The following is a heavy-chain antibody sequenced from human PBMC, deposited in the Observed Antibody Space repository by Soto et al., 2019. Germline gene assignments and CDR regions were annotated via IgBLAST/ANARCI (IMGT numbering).Heavy chain of an antibody. Sequence: QVQLVQSGAEVKKPGSSVKVSCKASGGTFSSYAISWVRQAPGQGLEWMGGIIPIFGTANYAQKFQGRVTITADESTSTAYIELSSLRSEDTAVYYCARVTRCSGGSCYSEILDYWGQGTLVTVSS. CDR2: IIPIFGTA. J-gene: IGHJ4*02. CDR3: ARVTRCSGGSCYSEILDY. D-gene: IGHD2-15*01. CDR1: GGTFSSYA. V-gene: IGHV1-69*12.